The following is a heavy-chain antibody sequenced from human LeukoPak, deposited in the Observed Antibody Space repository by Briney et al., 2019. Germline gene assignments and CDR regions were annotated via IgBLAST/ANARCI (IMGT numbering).Heavy chain of an antibody. Sequence: GGSLRLSCAASGFTFSAYWMSWVRQAPGKGLEWVASIKEDGSDKYYVDSVKGRFTISRDNAENSLYLQMNSLRAADTAVYYCARDRVRYSSGYTCFDYWGQGTLVTVSS. J-gene: IGHJ4*02. CDR3: ARDRVRYSSGYTCFDY. V-gene: IGHV3-7*01. CDR1: GFTFSAYW. D-gene: IGHD5-18*01. CDR2: IKEDGSDK.